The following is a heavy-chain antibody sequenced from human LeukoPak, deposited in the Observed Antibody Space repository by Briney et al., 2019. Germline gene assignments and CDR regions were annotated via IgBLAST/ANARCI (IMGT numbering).Heavy chain of an antibody. J-gene: IGHJ4*02. CDR3: AKRGPESPASGKYYFDS. D-gene: IGHD1-14*01. Sequence: GGTLRLSCAASGFTFTTYGMTWVRQAPGKGLEWVSAISGSAAATFYGDSVKGRFTISRDNSKRTVYLQMNSLRAEDTAVYYCAKRGPESPASGKYYFDSWGQGTLVTVSS. CDR2: ISGSAAAT. CDR1: GFTFTTYG. V-gene: IGHV3-23*01.